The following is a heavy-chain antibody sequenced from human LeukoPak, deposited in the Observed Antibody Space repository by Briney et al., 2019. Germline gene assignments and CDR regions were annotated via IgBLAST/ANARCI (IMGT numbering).Heavy chain of an antibody. CDR2: IRYDGSNK. Sequence: GGSLRLSCAASGFTFSSYGMHWVRQAPGKGLEWVAFIRYDGSNKYYADSVKGRFTISRDNSKNTLYLQMNSLRAKDTAVYFCAKATPGSSSGLDYWGQGTLFTVSS. V-gene: IGHV3-30*02. D-gene: IGHD6-19*01. CDR3: AKATPGSSSGLDY. CDR1: GFTFSSYG. J-gene: IGHJ4*02.